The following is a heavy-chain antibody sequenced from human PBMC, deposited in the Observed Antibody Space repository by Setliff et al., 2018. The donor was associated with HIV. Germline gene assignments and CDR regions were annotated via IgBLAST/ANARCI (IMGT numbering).Heavy chain of an antibody. V-gene: IGHV1-46*01. CDR3: ARDTGYYDSTVSPPYNWFDP. D-gene: IGHD3-22*01. Sequence: ASVKVSCKASGYTFTSYYMHWVRQAPAQGLEWMGIINPSGGSTCYAQKFQGRVTMIRDTSTSTVYMELSSLRSEDTAVYYCARDTGYYDSTVSPPYNWFDPWGQGSLVTVSS. CDR1: GYTFTSYY. CDR2: INPSGGST. J-gene: IGHJ5*02.